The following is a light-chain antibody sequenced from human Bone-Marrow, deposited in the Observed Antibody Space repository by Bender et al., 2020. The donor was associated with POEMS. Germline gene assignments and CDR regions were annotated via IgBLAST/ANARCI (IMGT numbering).Light chain of an antibody. CDR3: CSYSSTSTLV. CDR2: EVF. V-gene: IGLV2-14*01. CDR1: SADVGGYDF. J-gene: IGLJ3*02. Sequence: QSALTQPASVSGSPGQSITISCTGTSADVGGYDFVSWYQQHPGKAPKLVIYEVFYRPSGVSNRFSGSKSGNTASLTISGLQAEDEADYYCCSYSSTSTLVFGGGTKLTVL.